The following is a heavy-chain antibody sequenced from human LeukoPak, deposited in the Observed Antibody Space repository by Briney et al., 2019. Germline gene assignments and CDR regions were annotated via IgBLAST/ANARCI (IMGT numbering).Heavy chain of an antibody. CDR3: ARMSMHSYDAEGHYWYNWFDP. Sequence: PGGSLRLSCAASGFTFSSYSMNWVRQAPGKGLEWVSSISSSSSYIYYADSVKGRFTISRDNAKNSLYLQMNSLRAEDTAVYYCARMSMHSYDAEGHYWYNWFDPWGQGTLVTVSS. J-gene: IGHJ5*02. CDR1: GFTFSSYS. D-gene: IGHD3-22*01. CDR2: ISSSSSYI. V-gene: IGHV3-21*01.